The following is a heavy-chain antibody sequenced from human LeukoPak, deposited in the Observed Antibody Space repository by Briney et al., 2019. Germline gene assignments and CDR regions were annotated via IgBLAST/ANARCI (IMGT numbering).Heavy chain of an antibody. CDR2: IYHSGST. V-gene: IGHV4-30-2*01. CDR3: ARLKELGIDY. CDR1: GGSISSGGYY. D-gene: IGHD7-27*01. Sequence: SETLSLTCTVSGGSISSGGYYWSWIRQPPGKGLEWIGYIYHSGSTYYNPSLKSRVTISVDRSKNQFSLKLSSVTAADTAVYYCARLKELGIDYWGQGTLVTVSS. J-gene: IGHJ4*02.